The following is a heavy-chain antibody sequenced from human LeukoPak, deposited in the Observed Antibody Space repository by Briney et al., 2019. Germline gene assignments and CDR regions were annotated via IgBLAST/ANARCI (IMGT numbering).Heavy chain of an antibody. Sequence: SETLSLTCAVYGGSFSGYYWSWIRQPPGKGLEWIGEINHSGSTNYNPSLKSRVTISVDTSKNQFSLKLSSVTAADTAVYYCARVRVRYFDWLVDYWGQGTLVTVSP. D-gene: IGHD3-9*01. CDR1: GGSFSGYY. CDR3: ARVRVRYFDWLVDY. V-gene: IGHV4-34*01. CDR2: INHSGST. J-gene: IGHJ4*02.